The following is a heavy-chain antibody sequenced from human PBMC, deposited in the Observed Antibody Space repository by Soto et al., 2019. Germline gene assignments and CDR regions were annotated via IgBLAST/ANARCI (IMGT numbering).Heavy chain of an antibody. Sequence: SETLSLTCTVSGGSISSSSYYWGWIRQPPGKGLEWIGSIYYSGSTYYNPSLKSRVTISVDTSKNQFSLKLSSVTAADTAVYYCARLPRTIFGVVESYYYYYYMDVWGKGTTVTVSS. J-gene: IGHJ6*03. CDR3: ARLPRTIFGVVESYYYYYYMDV. V-gene: IGHV4-39*01. CDR2: IYYSGST. CDR1: GGSISSSSYY. D-gene: IGHD3-3*01.